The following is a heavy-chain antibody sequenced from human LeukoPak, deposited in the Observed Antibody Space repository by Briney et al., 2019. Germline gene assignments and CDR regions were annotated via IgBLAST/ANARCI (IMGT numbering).Heavy chain of an antibody. Sequence: PGGSLRLSCAASGFTFSSYAMSWVRQAPGKGLEWVSAISGNGVNTYYADSVKGRFTISRDNSKNTLYLQMNSLRAEDTAVYYCAKLFSHVVTCDFWGQGTLVTVSS. J-gene: IGHJ4*02. CDR2: ISGNGVNT. V-gene: IGHV3-23*01. CDR1: GFTFSSYA. D-gene: IGHD4-23*01. CDR3: AKLFSHVVTCDF.